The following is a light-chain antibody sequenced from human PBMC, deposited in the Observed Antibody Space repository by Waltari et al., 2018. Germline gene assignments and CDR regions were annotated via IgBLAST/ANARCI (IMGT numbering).Light chain of an antibody. CDR2: RDC. J-gene: IGLJ2*01. Sequence: QSVLTPPPSASGTPGHRVTSACSESSTNSGSNYLYWQQQLQGPAPELLIYRDCQRPSGVPYRVSGSKSGASASLAMSGVRYEDEADYYWAEWDDSLSDGVFGGGTKLTVL. CDR3: AEWDDSLSDGV. CDR1: STNSGSNY. V-gene: IGLV1-47*01.